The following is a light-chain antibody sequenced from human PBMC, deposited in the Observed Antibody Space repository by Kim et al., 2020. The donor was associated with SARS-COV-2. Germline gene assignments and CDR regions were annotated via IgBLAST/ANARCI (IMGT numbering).Light chain of an antibody. J-gene: IGLJ1*01. CDR3: FSYAGRSTGYA. CDR2: EAN. CDR1: NNDIGSYNL. Sequence: QSITISCTGTNNDIGSYNLVSWYQQYPKKAPKLLIYEANQRPSGISDRFSASKSGNTASLTISGLQTEDEAAYYCFSYAGRSTGYAFGTGTKVTVL. V-gene: IGLV2-23*01.